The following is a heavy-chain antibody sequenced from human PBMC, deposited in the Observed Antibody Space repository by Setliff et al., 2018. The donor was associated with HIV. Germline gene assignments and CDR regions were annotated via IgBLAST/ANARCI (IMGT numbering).Heavy chain of an antibody. CDR3: ARDQVYWQQLLFDY. CDR1: GYSFTTSG. D-gene: IGHD6-13*01. Sequence: ASVKVSCKASGYSFTTSGVSWVRQAPGQGLEWMGWINIRSGNTNYAQKFQGRVTMTTDTSTSTAYMGLRSLRSDDTAVYYCARDQVYWQQLLFDYWGQGTLVTVSS. CDR2: INIRSGNT. J-gene: IGHJ4*02. V-gene: IGHV1-18*01.